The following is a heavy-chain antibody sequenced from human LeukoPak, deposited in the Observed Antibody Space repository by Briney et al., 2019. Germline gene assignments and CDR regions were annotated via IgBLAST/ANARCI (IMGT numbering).Heavy chain of an antibody. CDR3: ARNGDFGGVIDDHAFEI. CDR2: IIPIFGTA. V-gene: IGHV1-69*01. CDR1: GGTFSSYD. Sequence: SVKVCCKASGGTFSSYDISWVGQAPGQGLEWMGGIIPIFGTANYAQKFQGRVTITADESTSTAYMELSSLRSEDTAVYYCARNGDFGGVIDDHAFEIWGQGTMVTASS. J-gene: IGHJ3*02. D-gene: IGHD3-16*02.